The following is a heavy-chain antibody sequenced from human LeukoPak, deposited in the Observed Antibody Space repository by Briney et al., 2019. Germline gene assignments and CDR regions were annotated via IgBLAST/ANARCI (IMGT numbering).Heavy chain of an antibody. D-gene: IGHD4-17*01. J-gene: IGHJ4*02. V-gene: IGHV3-7*01. Sequence: TGGSLRLSCAASEFTFNSYWMSWVRQAPGKGLEWVANIKQDGGQIYYLDSVKGRFTVSRDIAKNSLYLQMNSLRAEDTAVYYCARLGARQMLEYWGQGTLVTVSS. CDR3: ARLGARQMLEY. CDR1: EFTFNSYW. CDR2: IKQDGGQI.